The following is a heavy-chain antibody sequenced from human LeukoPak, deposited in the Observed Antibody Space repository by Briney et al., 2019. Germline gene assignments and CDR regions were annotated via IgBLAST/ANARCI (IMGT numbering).Heavy chain of an antibody. D-gene: IGHD3-22*01. CDR3: ARGAEVDYYDSFVDSIYYFDY. V-gene: IGHV1-18*01. CDR2: ISAYNGNT. J-gene: IGHJ4*02. Sequence: ASVTVSCKLSGYTFTSYGISWVRQAPGQGLEWMGWISAYNGNTNYAQKLQGRVTITTDTSTSTAYMELRSLRSDDTAVYYCARGAEVDYYDSFVDSIYYFDYWGQGTLVTVSS. CDR1: GYTFTSYG.